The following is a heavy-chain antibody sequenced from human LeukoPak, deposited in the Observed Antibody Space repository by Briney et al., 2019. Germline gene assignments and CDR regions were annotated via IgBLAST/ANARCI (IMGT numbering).Heavy chain of an antibody. Sequence: GGSLRLSCAASGFTFSDYYMSWIRQAPGKGLEWVSYISSSGSTIYYADSVKGRFTISRGNAKNSLYLQMNSLRAEDTAVYYCASKDSSSWNDYWGQGTLVTVSS. V-gene: IGHV3-11*01. D-gene: IGHD6-13*01. CDR2: ISSSGSTI. CDR3: ASKDSSSWNDY. CDR1: GFTFSDYY. J-gene: IGHJ4*02.